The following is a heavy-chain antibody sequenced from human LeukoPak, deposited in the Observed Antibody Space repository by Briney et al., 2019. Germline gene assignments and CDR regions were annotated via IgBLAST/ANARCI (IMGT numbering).Heavy chain of an antibody. CDR1: GGSINNYY. V-gene: IGHV4-59*08. Sequence: SETLSLTCTVSGGSINNYYWSWVRQPPGAGLERLAYIYYTGSTNYNPSLKTRLTISVDTSKNQFSLRLNSVTAADTAVYYCAGHHPRNTVDFWGQGTLVTVSS. CDR3: AGHHPRNTVDF. J-gene: IGHJ4*02. CDR2: IYYTGST. D-gene: IGHD2/OR15-2a*01.